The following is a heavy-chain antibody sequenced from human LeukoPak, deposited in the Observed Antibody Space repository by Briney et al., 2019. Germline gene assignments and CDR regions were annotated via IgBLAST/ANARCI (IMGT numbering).Heavy chain of an antibody. J-gene: IGHJ6*03. D-gene: IGHD2-15*01. CDR2: ISAYKGNT. Sequence: ASVKVSCKASGYTFTSYGISGVRQAPGQGLEWMGWISAYKGNTNYAQKLQGRVTMTTDTSTSTAYMELRSLRSDDTAVYYCALGYCSGGSCYDYCYMDVWGKGTTVTVSS. CDR1: GYTFTSYG. V-gene: IGHV1-18*01. CDR3: ALGYCSGGSCYDYCYMDV.